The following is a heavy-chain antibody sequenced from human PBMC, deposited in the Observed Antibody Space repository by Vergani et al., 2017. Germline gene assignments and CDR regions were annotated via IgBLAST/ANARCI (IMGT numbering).Heavy chain of an antibody. CDR1: GASMSSVGYY. D-gene: IGHD2-21*02. J-gene: IGHJ5*02. CDR3: ARENFGVNCAKYNWLAP. Sequence: QVQLQESGPGLVKPSQTLSLTCTVSGASMSSVGYYWTWIRQSAGKRLEWIGDILGSGTANYNPSFQGRVTMSIDTSRSQFSLSLSSVTAADTAVYYCARENFGVNCAKYNWLAPWGRGILVTVSS. V-gene: IGHV4-61*02. CDR2: ILGSGTA.